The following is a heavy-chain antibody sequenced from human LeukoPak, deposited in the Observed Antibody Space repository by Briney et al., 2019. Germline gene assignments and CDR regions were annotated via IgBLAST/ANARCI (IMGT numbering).Heavy chain of an antibody. J-gene: IGHJ6*03. CDR3: ARGFGELLDYYYMDV. CDR2: IYHSGST. D-gene: IGHD3-10*01. V-gene: IGHV4-38-2*02. Sequence: NPSETLSLTCTVSGYSISSGYYWGWIRQPPGKGLEWIGSIYHSGSTYYNPSLKSRVTISVDTSKNQFSLKLSSVTAADTAVYYCARGFGELLDYYYMDVWGKGTTVTISS. CDR1: GYSISSGYY.